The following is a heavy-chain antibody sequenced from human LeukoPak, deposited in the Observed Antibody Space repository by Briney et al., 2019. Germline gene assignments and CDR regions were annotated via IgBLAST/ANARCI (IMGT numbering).Heavy chain of an antibody. CDR1: GFSVSNSY. D-gene: IGHD6-19*01. Sequence: GSLRLSCAASGFSVSNSYMYWVRQAPGKGLEWVSFFYKGDSTYYAESVRGRFTVSRDNSKNTLYLLMNSLIPEDTAVYYCAREAVSSPSYFDSWGQGTLVTVSS. CDR3: AREAVSSPSYFDS. V-gene: IGHV3-53*01. J-gene: IGHJ4*02. CDR2: FYKGDST.